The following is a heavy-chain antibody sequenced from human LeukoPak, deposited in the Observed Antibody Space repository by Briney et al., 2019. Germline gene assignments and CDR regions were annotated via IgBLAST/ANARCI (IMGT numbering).Heavy chain of an antibody. CDR2: ISYDGSHK. Sequence: GGSLRLSCAASGFPFNNYAMHWVRQAPGKGLEWVAVISYDGSHKYYADSVKGRFAISRDHSKNTLYLQMNSLRAEDTAVYYCAKSDYSYDSSGYLGVDYWGQGTLVTVSS. CDR1: GFPFNNYA. J-gene: IGHJ4*02. D-gene: IGHD3-22*01. CDR3: AKSDYSYDSSGYLGVDY. V-gene: IGHV3-30*09.